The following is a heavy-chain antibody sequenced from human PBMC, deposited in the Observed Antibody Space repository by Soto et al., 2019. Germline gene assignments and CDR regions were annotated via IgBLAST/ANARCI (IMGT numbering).Heavy chain of an antibody. CDR3: ARASDIAVAGYFDY. CDR1: GGSISSGGYY. D-gene: IGHD6-19*01. J-gene: IGHJ4*02. Sequence: PSETLSLTCTVSGGSISSGGYYWSWIRQHPGKGLEWIGYIYYSGSTYYNPSLKSRVTISVDTSKNQFSLKLSSVTAADTAVYYCARASDIAVAGYFDYWGQGTLVTGSS. V-gene: IGHV4-31*03. CDR2: IYYSGST.